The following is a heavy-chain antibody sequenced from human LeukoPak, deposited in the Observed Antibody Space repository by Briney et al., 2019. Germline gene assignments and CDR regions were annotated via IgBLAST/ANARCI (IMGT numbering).Heavy chain of an antibody. CDR1: GRSISGYY. CDR2: IYYTGST. D-gene: IGHD3-22*01. Sequence: PSETLSLTCTVAGRSISGYYWSWVRQPPGKGLDWIASIYYTGSTNYNPSLKSRVTISVDTSKNQFSLKLSSVTAADTAVYYCARAYLITTGSPFDYWGRGTRVTVSS. V-gene: IGHV4-59*12. J-gene: IGHJ4*02. CDR3: ARAYLITTGSPFDY.